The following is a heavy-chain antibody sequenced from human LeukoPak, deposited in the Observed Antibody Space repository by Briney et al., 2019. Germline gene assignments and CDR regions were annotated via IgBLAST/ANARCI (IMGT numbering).Heavy chain of an antibody. CDR1: GYPFTDYY. D-gene: IGHD2-8*01. CDR2: INPNSGGT. Sequence: ASVKASCKASGYPFTDYYMHWVRQAPGQGLEWMGRINPNSGGTNYALKFQGKVTMTRDTSISTAYMELRRLRSDDTAVYYCARGGVSVAGQIDYWGQGTLVTVSS. V-gene: IGHV1-2*06. J-gene: IGHJ4*02. CDR3: ARGGVSVAGQIDY.